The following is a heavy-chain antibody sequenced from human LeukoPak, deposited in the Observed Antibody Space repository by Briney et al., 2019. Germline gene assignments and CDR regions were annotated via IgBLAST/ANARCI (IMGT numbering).Heavy chain of an antibody. CDR3: ATGPDYGDYAFDY. J-gene: IGHJ4*02. CDR1: GGSFSGYY. D-gene: IGHD4-17*01. V-gene: IGHV4-59*01. CDR2: IYYSGST. Sequence: SETLSLTCAVYGGSFSGYYWSWIRQPPGKGLEWIGYIYYSGSTNYNPSLKSRVTISVDTSKNQFSLKLSSVTAADTAVYYCATGPDYGDYAFDYWGQGTLVTVSS.